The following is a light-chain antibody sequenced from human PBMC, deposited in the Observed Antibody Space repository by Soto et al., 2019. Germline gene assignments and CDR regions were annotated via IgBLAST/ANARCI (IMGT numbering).Light chain of an antibody. CDR3: SSYTSSSTLL. Sequence: QSVLTQPASVSGSPGQSITISCTGTSSDVGGYNYVSWYQQHPGKAPKLMIYDVSNRPSGVSNRFSGSKSGNTASLTSSGLQAEDEADYYCSSYTSSSTLLFGGGTKLTVL. J-gene: IGLJ2*01. V-gene: IGLV2-14*01. CDR2: DVS. CDR1: SSDVGGYNY.